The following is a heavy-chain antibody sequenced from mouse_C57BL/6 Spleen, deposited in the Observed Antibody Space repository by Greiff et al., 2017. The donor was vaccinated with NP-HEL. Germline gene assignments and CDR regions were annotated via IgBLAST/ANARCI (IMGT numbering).Heavy chain of an antibody. Sequence: EVMLVESGEGLVKPGGSLKLSCAASGFTFSSYAMSWVRQTPEKRLEWVAYISSGGDYIYYADTVKGRFTISRDNARNTLYLQMSSLTSEDTAMYYCTRGSEMGRGGYLDYWGQGTTLTVSS. V-gene: IGHV5-9-1*02. CDR1: GFTFSSYA. CDR3: TRGSEMGRGGYLDY. J-gene: IGHJ2*01. D-gene: IGHD4-1*01. CDR2: ISSGGDYI.